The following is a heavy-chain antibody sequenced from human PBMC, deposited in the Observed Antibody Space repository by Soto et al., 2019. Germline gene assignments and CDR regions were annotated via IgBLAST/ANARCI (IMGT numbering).Heavy chain of an antibody. V-gene: IGHV1-69*13. CDR1: GGAXSNYI. D-gene: IGHD2-2*01. CDR2: IIPMFGTP. CDR3: ARGRDQPPVGVYVDS. Sequence: SXKVSFKASGGAXSNYICHWVRQAPGQGLEWMGGIIPMFGTPKYAQTFQERITISADVSTGKAYMALTSLIFEDTAIYYCARGRDQPPVGVYVDSWGEGTQGTVS. J-gene: IGHJ4*02.